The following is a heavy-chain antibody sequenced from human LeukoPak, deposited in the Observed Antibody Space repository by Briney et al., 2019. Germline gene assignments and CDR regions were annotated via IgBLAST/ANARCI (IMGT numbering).Heavy chain of an antibody. CDR3: ARGITIFGVVIFDY. V-gene: IGHV4-34*01. CDR2: INHSGST. Sequence: PAETLSLTCAVYGGSFSGYYWSWIRQPPGKGLEWIGEINHSGSTNYNPSLKSRVTISVDTSKNQFSLKLSSVTAADTAVYYCARGITIFGVVIFDYWGQGTLVTVSS. D-gene: IGHD3-3*01. J-gene: IGHJ4*02. CDR1: GGSFSGYY.